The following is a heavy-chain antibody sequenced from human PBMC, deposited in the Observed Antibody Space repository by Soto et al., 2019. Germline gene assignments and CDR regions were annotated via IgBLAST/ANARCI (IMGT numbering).Heavy chain of an antibody. CDR2: VSHDGRNT. Sequence: GESLKISCAASGFTFSDYAMHWVRQAPGKGLEWVAVVSHDGRNTHYADSVKGRFTISRDSSKNTLYLQMNSLRAEDTAVYYCARAFIGVAGYFDYWGQGTLVTVSS. CDR3: ARAFIGVAGYFDY. CDR1: GFTFSDYA. J-gene: IGHJ4*02. D-gene: IGHD6-19*01. V-gene: IGHV3-30*03.